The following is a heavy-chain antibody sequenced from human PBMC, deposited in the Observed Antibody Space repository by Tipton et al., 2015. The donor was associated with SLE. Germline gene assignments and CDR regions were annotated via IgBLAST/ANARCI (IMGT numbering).Heavy chain of an antibody. Sequence: TLSLTCTVSGGSFSSYYWSWIRQPPGKGLEWIGSIYYSGNTNYNPSLKSRVTMSMDTSKNRFSLKLSSVTAADTAVYFCAGSKVTTARDSFDIWGPGTVVVVSP. V-gene: IGHV4-59*01. D-gene: IGHD4-17*01. CDR3: AGSKVTTARDSFDI. CDR1: GGSFSSYY. CDR2: IYYSGNT. J-gene: IGHJ3*02.